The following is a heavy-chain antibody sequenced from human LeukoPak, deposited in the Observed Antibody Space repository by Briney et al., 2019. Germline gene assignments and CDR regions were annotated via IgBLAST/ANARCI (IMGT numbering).Heavy chain of an antibody. CDR3: ARDGLGFGELSYYYMDV. J-gene: IGHJ6*03. CDR1: GYTFTSYG. CDR2: ISAYNGNT. D-gene: IGHD3-10*01. Sequence: ASVKVSCKASGYTFTSYGISWVRQAPGQGLEWMGWISAYNGNTNYAQKLQGRVTMTTDTSTSTAYMELRSLSSDDTAVYYCARDGLGFGELSYYYMDVWGKGTTVTVSS. V-gene: IGHV1-18*01.